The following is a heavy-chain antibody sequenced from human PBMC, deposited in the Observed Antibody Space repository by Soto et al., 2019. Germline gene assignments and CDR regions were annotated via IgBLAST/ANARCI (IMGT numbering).Heavy chain of an antibody. J-gene: IGHJ5*02. V-gene: IGHV1-69*13. D-gene: IGHD6-6*01. CDR3: ARAQLEQLVYSWFDP. CDR1: GGTFSSYA. Sequence: SVKVSCKASGGTFSSYAISWVRQPPGQGLEWMGGIIPIFGTANYAQQFQGRVTITADESTSTAYMELSSLRSEDTAVYYCARAQLEQLVYSWFDPWGQGTLVTVSS. CDR2: IIPIFGTA.